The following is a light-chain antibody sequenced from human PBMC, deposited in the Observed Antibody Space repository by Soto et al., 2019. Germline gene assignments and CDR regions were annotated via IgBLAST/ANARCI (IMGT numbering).Light chain of an antibody. V-gene: IGKV3-15*01. CDR1: QSVGSA. J-gene: IGKJ4*01. Sequence: EIVLTQSPANLSVSPGETATLSCRASQSVGSAVAWYLHRPGQAPRLLIVAASIRATGVPGRFSGGGSGTEISLTISCLQSEDFAGYFCQHYISWGTLTFGGGTMVDI. CDR2: AAS. CDR3: QHYISWGTLT.